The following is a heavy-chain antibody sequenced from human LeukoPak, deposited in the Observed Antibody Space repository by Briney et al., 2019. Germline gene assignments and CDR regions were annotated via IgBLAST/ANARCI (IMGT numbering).Heavy chain of an antibody. Sequence: GGSLRLSCAASGFTFSDYYMNWIRQAPGKGLEWISYISGSGSTIYYADSVNGRFTISRDNAKNSLYLQMSSLRVEDTAVYYCARALRSRRGIVVVPTALGCWGQGTLVTVSS. CDR1: GFTFSDYY. CDR3: ARALRSRRGIVVVPTALGC. V-gene: IGHV3-11*01. J-gene: IGHJ4*02. D-gene: IGHD2-2*01. CDR2: ISGSGSTI.